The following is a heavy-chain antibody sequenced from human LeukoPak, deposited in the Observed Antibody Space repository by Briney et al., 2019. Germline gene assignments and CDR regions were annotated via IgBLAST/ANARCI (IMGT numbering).Heavy chain of an antibody. CDR3: APLGDTYYDFDY. V-gene: IGHV4-34*01. J-gene: IGHJ4*02. CDR1: GGSFSGYY. Sequence: SETLSLTCAVYGGSFSGYYWSWIRQPPGKGLEWIGEINHSGSTNYNPSLKSRVTISVDTSKNQFSLKLSSVTAADTAVYYCAPLGDTYYDFDYWGQGTLVTVSS. D-gene: IGHD1-26*01. CDR2: INHSGST.